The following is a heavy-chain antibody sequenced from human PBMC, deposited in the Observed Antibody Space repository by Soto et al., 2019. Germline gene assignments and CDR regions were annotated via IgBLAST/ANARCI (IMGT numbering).Heavy chain of an antibody. D-gene: IGHD6-19*01. J-gene: IGHJ4*02. CDR2: ISPDGTTS. V-gene: IGHV3-74*03. CDR3: ARRADTNGWNGFGADKYYFDF. Sequence: SGGSLRLSCTASKFSLDTYWMHWVRQIPGQGLVWVSRISPDGTTSTYADSVEGRFTVSRDTAKNTVYLQMNSLRVEDTAVYYCARRADTNGWNGFGADKYYFDFWGQGTLVTVSS. CDR1: KFSLDTYW.